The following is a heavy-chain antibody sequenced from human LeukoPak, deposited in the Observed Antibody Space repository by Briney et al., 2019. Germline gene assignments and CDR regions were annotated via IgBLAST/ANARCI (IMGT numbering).Heavy chain of an antibody. Sequence: GESLQISCKGSGYSFTSYWIGWVRQMPGKGLEWMGIIYPGDPDTRYSPSFQGQVTISADKSISTAYLQWSSLKASDTAMYYCATMGELSFSPGINWGQGTLVTVSP. D-gene: IGHD3-16*02. CDR2: IYPGDPDT. V-gene: IGHV5-51*01. CDR1: GYSFTSYW. CDR3: ATMGELSFSPGIN. J-gene: IGHJ4*02.